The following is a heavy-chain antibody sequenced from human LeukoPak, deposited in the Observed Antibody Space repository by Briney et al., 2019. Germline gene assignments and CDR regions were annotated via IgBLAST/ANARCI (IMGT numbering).Heavy chain of an antibody. CDR3: AKAPVMTTVTTLLPNYFDY. Sequence: GGSLRLSCAASGFTFSSYSMNWVRQAPGKGLEWVSYISSSSSTIYYADSVKGRFTISRDNAKNSLYLQMNSLRAEDTAVYYCAKAPVMTTVTTLLPNYFDYWGQGTLVTVSS. CDR2: ISSSSSTI. V-gene: IGHV3-48*01. J-gene: IGHJ4*02. D-gene: IGHD4-11*01. CDR1: GFTFSSYS.